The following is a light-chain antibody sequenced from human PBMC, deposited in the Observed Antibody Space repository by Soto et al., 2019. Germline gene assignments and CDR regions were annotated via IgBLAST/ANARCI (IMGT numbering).Light chain of an antibody. CDR1: QDVGGR. CDR2: AAS. J-gene: IGKJ1*01. CDR3: QQYNSYPWT. Sequence: DSQMTQSPSSVSASAGGRINITCLASQDVGGRLAWFQQKPGKAPQYLIQAASILQSGVPSRFSGSGSGTEFILTISSLQPDDFATYCCQQYNSYPWTFGQGTKV. V-gene: IGKV1D-16*01.